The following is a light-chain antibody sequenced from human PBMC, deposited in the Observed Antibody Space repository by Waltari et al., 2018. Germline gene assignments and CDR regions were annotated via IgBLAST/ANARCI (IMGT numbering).Light chain of an antibody. CDR2: DVT. CDR1: DNTIATYNY. V-gene: IGLV2-14*01. Sequence: QSALTQPASMSGSPGQSITIPCHGTDNTIATYNYVSWYQQHPGKVPKLIIYDVTLRPSGVSYRFSGSKSGNTASLSISALQAEDEAGYYCSSYTTRGTVVFGGGTTLTV. J-gene: IGLJ2*01. CDR3: SSYTTRGTVV.